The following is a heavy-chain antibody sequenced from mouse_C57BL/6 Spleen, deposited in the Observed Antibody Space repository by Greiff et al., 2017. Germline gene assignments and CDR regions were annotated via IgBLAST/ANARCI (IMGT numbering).Heavy chain of an antibody. J-gene: IGHJ4*01. CDR2: ISSGGSYT. CDR3: ARERGLRPEGYAMDY. Sequence: EVQLVESGGDLVKPGGSLKLSCAASGFTFSSYGMSWVRQTPDKRLEWVATISSGGSYTYYPDSVKGRFTISRDNAKNTLYLQMSSLKSEDTAMYYCARERGLRPEGYAMDYWGQGTSVTVSS. D-gene: IGHD2-4*01. CDR1: GFTFSSYG. V-gene: IGHV5-6*01.